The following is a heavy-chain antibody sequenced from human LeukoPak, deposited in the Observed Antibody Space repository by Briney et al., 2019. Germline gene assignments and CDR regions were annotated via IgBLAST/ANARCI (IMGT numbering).Heavy chain of an antibody. CDR2: IYYSGST. Sequence: SETLSLTCTVSGGSISSYYWSWIRQPPGKGLKWIGYIYYSGSTNYNPSLKSRVTISVDTSKNQFSLKLSSVTAADTAVYYCARQSSYGSFDYWGQGTLVTVSS. V-gene: IGHV4-59*08. CDR1: GGSISSYY. J-gene: IGHJ4*02. D-gene: IGHD5-18*01. CDR3: ARQSSYGSFDY.